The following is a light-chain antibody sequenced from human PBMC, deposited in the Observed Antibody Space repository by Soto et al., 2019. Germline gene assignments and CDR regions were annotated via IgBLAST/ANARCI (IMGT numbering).Light chain of an antibody. CDR2: SAS. V-gene: IGKV3-20*01. CDR3: HHFGSLPET. J-gene: IGKJ1*01. CDR1: QSVASSY. Sequence: EVVLTQSPGTLSLSPGERVTLSCRASQSVASSYLAWYQQKPGRSPRLHFYSASSRATGIPDRLTGSGSGTDFTFTSSRLEPEDFAVYYCHHFGSLPETFGQGTNVE.